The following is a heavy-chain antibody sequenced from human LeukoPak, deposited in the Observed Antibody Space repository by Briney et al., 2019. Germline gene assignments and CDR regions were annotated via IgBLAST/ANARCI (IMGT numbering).Heavy chain of an antibody. CDR1: GFTFSSAW. Sequence: GGSLKLSCAASGFTFSSAWMHWVRQAPGTGLVWVSRITDDATTTYADSVRGRFTISRDNAKNILYLQMNSLRAEDTAVYYCVWDRVGPDYWGQGTLVTVSS. CDR3: VWDRVGPDY. V-gene: IGHV3-74*03. CDR2: ITDDATT. J-gene: IGHJ4*02. D-gene: IGHD1-26*01.